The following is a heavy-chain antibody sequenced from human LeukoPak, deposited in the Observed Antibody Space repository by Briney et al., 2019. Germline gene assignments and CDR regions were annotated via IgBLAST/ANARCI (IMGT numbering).Heavy chain of an antibody. CDR3: ARELPREVTLDY. J-gene: IGHJ4*02. CDR1: GFTLSSYE. CDR2: INSDGSRA. V-gene: IGHV3-74*01. Sequence: GGSLRLSCAASGFTLSSYEMHWVRQAPGKGLVWVSRINSDGSRAGYADAVKGRFTISRDNAKNMLYLQMNSLRAEDTAIYYCARELPREVTLDYWGQGTLVTVSS. D-gene: IGHD2-21*02.